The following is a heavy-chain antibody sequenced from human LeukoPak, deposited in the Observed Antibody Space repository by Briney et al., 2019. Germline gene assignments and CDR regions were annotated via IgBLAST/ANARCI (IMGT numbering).Heavy chain of an antibody. Sequence: SSETLSLTCTVSGGSISSSSYYWGWIRQPPGKGLQWIGSIYYSGSTYYNPSLKSRVTISVDTSKNQFSLKLSSVTAADTAVYYCARDDRGSSGWSMGYYYYYMDVWGKGTTVTVSS. CDR2: IYYSGST. V-gene: IGHV4-39*07. CDR3: ARDDRGSSGWSMGYYYYYMDV. D-gene: IGHD6-19*01. J-gene: IGHJ6*03. CDR1: GGSISSSSYY.